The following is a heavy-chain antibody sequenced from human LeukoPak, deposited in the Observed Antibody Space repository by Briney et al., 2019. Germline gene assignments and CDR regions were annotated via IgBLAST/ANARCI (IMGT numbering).Heavy chain of an antibody. CDR3: ARGNPLWFGEFSSY. Sequence: GGSLRLSCAASGFTFSSYSMNWVRQAPGKGLEWVSYISSSSSTIYCADSVKGRFTISRDNAKNSLYLQMNSLRAEDTAVYYCARGNPLWFGEFSSYWGQGTLVTVSS. J-gene: IGHJ4*02. CDR2: ISSSSSTI. CDR1: GFTFSSYS. D-gene: IGHD3-10*01. V-gene: IGHV3-48*01.